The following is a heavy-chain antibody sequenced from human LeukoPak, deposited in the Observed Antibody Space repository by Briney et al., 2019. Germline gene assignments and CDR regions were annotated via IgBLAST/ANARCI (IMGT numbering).Heavy chain of an antibody. J-gene: IGHJ4*02. CDR1: GYTFSIYA. CDR3: ARDQNIVATILAL. V-gene: IGHV1-3*01. CDR2: INAGNGNA. Sequence: ASVKVSCKASGYTFSIYAMHWVRQAPGQRLEWMGWINAGNGNAKYSQKFQGRVTITRDTSASTAYMELSSLRSEDTAVYYCARDQNIVATILALWGQGTLVTVSS. D-gene: IGHD5-12*01.